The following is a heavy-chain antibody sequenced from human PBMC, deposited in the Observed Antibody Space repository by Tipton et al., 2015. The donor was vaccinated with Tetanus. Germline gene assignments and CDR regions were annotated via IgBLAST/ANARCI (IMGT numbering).Heavy chain of an antibody. CDR3: ARHPPPYYYGSGSYLDY. CDR1: GGSISGSSYY. D-gene: IGHD3-10*01. Sequence: TLSLTCSVSGGSISGSSYYWSWIRQPPGKALEWIGSIYYSGSTFYHPSLQSRATISVDTSKNQFSLRLSSVTAADTAVYFCARHPPPYYYGSGSYLDYWGQGTPVTVSS. V-gene: IGHV4-39*01. J-gene: IGHJ4*02. CDR2: IYYSGST.